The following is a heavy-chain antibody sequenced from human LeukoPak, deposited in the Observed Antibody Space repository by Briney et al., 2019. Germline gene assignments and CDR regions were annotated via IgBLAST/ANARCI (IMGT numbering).Heavy chain of an antibody. CDR2: MNPNSGHT. D-gene: IGHD1-26*01. J-gene: IGHJ3*02. V-gene: IGHV1-8*03. CDR1: VYTFTSYD. CDR3: ARAGYSGSHDAFDI. Sequence: ASVKVSCKASVYTFTSYDINWVRQATGQGLEWRGWMNPNSGHTGYAQQLQGRPPITRNPSISKAYMELSSLRSEDTAVYYCARAGYSGSHDAFDIWGQGTMVTVSS.